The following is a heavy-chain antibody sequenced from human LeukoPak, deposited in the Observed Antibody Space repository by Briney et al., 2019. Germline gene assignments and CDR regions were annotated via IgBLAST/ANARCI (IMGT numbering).Heavy chain of an antibody. Sequence: GGSLRLSCAASGFTFSSYAMSWVRQALGKGLEWASAISGSGGSTYYADSVKGRFTIARDDARKTLYLQMNSLRAEDTAVYYCLTIVETTFDAFDIWGQGTMVTVSS. V-gene: IGHV3-23*01. D-gene: IGHD2/OR15-2a*01. CDR1: GFTFSSYA. CDR3: LTIVETTFDAFDI. J-gene: IGHJ3*02. CDR2: ISGSGGST.